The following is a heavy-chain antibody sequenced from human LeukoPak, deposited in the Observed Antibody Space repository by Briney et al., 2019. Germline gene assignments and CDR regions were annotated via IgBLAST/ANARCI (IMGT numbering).Heavy chain of an antibody. Sequence: PSETLSLTCTVSGGSISSSSYYWGWIRQPPGKGLEWIGSIYYSGGTYYNPSLKCRVTISVDTSKNQFSLKLSSVAAADTAVYYCARLRRGYSGYDYGYYYYMDVWGKGTTVTVSS. D-gene: IGHD5-12*01. V-gene: IGHV4-39*01. CDR3: ARLRRGYSGYDYGYYYYMDV. CDR1: GGSISSSSYY. J-gene: IGHJ6*03. CDR2: IYYSGGT.